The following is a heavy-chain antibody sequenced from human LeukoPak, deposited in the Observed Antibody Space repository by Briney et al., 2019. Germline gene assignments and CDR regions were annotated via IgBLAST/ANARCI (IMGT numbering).Heavy chain of an antibody. Sequence: PGGSLRLSCAASGFTFSSYSMNWVRQAPGKGLEWVSSISSSSSCIYYADSVKGRFTISRDNAKNSLYLQMNSLRAEDTAVYYCARAIVAAAGTFDYWGQGTLVTVSS. D-gene: IGHD6-13*01. CDR1: GFTFSSYS. J-gene: IGHJ4*02. CDR3: ARAIVAAAGTFDY. CDR2: ISSSSSCI. V-gene: IGHV3-21*01.